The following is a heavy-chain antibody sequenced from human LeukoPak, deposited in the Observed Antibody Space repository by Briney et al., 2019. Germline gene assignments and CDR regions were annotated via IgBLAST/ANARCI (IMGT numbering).Heavy chain of an antibody. D-gene: IGHD3-3*01. J-gene: IGHJ3*01. CDR1: GGAFSSFA. V-gene: IGHV1-2*02. Sequence: GASVKVSCKASGGAFSSFAISWVRQAPGQGLEWMGWINPNSGGTNYAQKFQGRVTMTRDTSISTAYMELSRLRSDDTAVYYCARETTIFGVVIAAYKDWGQGTMVTVSS. CDR3: ARETTIFGVVIAAYKD. CDR2: INPNSGGT.